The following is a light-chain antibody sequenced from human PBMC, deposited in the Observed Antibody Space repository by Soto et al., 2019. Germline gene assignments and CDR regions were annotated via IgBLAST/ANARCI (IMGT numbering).Light chain of an antibody. CDR1: QAISTW. J-gene: IGKJ1*01. CDR2: SAS. V-gene: IGKV1D-12*01. CDR3: QQANSFPRT. Sequence: DIQMTQSPSSVSASVGDRVTITCRASQAISTWLAWYQQNPGKAPKLLIYSASNLQSGVPSRFSGSGSGTDFTLTISSLHPEDFATYYCQQANSFPRTFGQGTKVEIK.